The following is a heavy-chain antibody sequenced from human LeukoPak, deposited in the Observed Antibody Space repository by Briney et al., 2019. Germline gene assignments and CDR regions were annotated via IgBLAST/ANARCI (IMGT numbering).Heavy chain of an antibody. CDR3: ARVPYTTGWPFYFDY. D-gene: IGHD6-19*01. CDR1: GVSIRSHY. V-gene: IGHV4-59*11. J-gene: IGHJ4*02. CDR2: SYYSGST. Sequence: SETLSLTCTVSGVSIRSHYWSWIRQPPGKGLEWIGYSYYSGSTNYNPSLKSRVTISVDTSKSQFSLKLTSVTAADTAVYYCARVPYTTGWPFYFDYWGQGILVTVSS.